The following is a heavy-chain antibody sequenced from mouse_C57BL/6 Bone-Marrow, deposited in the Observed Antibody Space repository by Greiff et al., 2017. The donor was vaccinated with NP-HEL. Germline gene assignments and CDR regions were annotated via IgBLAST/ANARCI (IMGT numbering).Heavy chain of an antibody. V-gene: IGHV14-4*01. CDR3: TTSDG. CDR2: IDPDNGDT. CDR1: GFNIKDYY. Sequence: EVQVVESGAELVRPGASVKLSCTASGFNIKDYYMHWVKQRPEQGLEWIGWIDPDNGDTEYASKFQGKATITADTSSNTAYLQLSSLTSEDTAVYYCTTSDGWGQGTTLTVSS. D-gene: IGHD2-3*01. J-gene: IGHJ2*01.